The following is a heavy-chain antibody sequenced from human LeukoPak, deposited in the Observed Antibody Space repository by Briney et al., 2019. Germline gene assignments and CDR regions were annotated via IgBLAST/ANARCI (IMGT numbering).Heavy chain of an antibody. V-gene: IGHV1-2*02. D-gene: IGHD2-2*01. Sequence: ASVKVSCKASGYTFTGYYMHWLRQAPGQGLEWMGWINPNSGGTNYAQKFQGRVTMTRDTSISTAYMELSRLRSDDTAVYYCARDRGYCSSTSCYRGQYYFDYWGQGTLVTVSS. CDR2: INPNSGGT. CDR3: ARDRGYCSSTSCYRGQYYFDY. J-gene: IGHJ4*02. CDR1: GYTFTGYY.